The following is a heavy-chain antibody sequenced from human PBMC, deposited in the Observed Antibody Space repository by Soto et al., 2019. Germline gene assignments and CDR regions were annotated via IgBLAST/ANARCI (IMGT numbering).Heavy chain of an antibody. V-gene: IGHV3-30-3*01. Sequence: QVQPVESGGGVVQPGRSLRLSCAASGFTFSSYAMHWVRQAPGKGLEWVAVISYDGSNKYYADSVKGRFTISRDNSKNTLYLQMNSLRAEDTAVYYCAREPSSGWYSASDYWGQGTLVTVSS. CDR2: ISYDGSNK. CDR1: GFTFSSYA. J-gene: IGHJ4*02. D-gene: IGHD6-19*01. CDR3: AREPSSGWYSASDY.